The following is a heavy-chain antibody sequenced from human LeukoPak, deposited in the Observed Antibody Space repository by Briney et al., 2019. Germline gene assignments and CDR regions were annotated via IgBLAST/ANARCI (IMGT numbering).Heavy chain of an antibody. D-gene: IGHD4-11*01. Sequence: PSETLSLTCSVSGGSISSYYWSWIRQSPGKGLEWIGYIYYTGATYYNPSLESRVTVSIDTSERQLSLELRSVTAADTAVYFCARDRRESSKPNDAFDIWGQGTMVTVSA. J-gene: IGHJ3*02. CDR1: GGSISSYY. CDR2: IYYTGAT. V-gene: IGHV4-59*01. CDR3: ARDRRESSKPNDAFDI.